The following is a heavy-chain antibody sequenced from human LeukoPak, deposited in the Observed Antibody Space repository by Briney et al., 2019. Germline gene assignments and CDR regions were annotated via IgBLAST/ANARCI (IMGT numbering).Heavy chain of an antibody. CDR1: GFAFSSYG. Sequence: GGSLRPSCAASGFAFSSYGMYWVRQTADKGLEWVAYIRRDGTYVNYADSVRGRFTISRDNSKNTLSLQMNNLRVEHTAGYYCASGGPTRGTLDFWGQGTLVTVSS. CDR3: ASGGPTRGTLDF. J-gene: IGHJ4*02. V-gene: IGHV3-30*02. D-gene: IGHD4-17*01. CDR2: IRRDGTYV.